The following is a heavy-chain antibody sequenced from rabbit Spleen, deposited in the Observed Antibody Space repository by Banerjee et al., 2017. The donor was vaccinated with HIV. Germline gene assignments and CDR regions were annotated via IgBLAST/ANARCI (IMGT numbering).Heavy chain of an antibody. CDR3: ARDTGSSFSSYGMDL. D-gene: IGHD8-1*01. V-gene: IGHV1S40*01. CDR2: IYAGSSGTT. Sequence: QSLEESGGDLVKPGASLTLTCTASGFSFSSRYYMCWVRQAPGKGLEWIACIYAGSSGTTYSATWAKGRFTCSKTSSTTVTLQMTSLTVADTATYFCARDTGSSFSSYGMDLWGQGTLVTVS. CDR1: GFSFSSRYY. J-gene: IGHJ6*01.